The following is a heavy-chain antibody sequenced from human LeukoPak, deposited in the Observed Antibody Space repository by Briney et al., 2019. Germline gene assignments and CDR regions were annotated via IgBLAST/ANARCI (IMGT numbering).Heavy chain of an antibody. J-gene: IGHJ5*02. Sequence: GSSVKVSCKASGGTFSSYTISWVRQAPGQGLEWMGRIIPIFGIANYAQKFQGRVTITADKSTSTAYMELSSPRSEDTAVYYCAVAAAGTPFDPWGQGTLVTVSS. CDR2: IIPIFGIA. D-gene: IGHD6-13*01. CDR1: GGTFSSYT. V-gene: IGHV1-69*02. CDR3: AVAAAGTPFDP.